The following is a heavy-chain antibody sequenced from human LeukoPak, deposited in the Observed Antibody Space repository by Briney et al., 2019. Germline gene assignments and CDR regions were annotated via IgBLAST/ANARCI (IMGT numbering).Heavy chain of an antibody. V-gene: IGHV3-74*01. CDR2: IKSDGSIT. Sequence: GVLRLSCAASGFTVSSNYMSWVRQAPGKGLVWVSRIKSDGSITSYADSVKGRFTISRENAKNTLYLPMNSRRAEDTAVYYCARVGASVGAIDYWGQGTLVTVSS. CDR1: GFTVSSNY. J-gene: IGHJ4*02. CDR3: ARVGASVGAIDY. D-gene: IGHD1-26*01.